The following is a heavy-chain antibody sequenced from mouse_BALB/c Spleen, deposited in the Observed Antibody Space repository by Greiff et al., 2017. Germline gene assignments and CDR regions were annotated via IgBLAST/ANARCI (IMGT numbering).Heavy chain of an antibody. V-gene: IGHV2-9*02. CDR1: GFSFTRYG. D-gene: IGHD2-3*01. J-gene: IGHJ2*01. CDR3: ASSYEGYYFDY. CDR2: IWAGGST. Sequence: VQLVESGPGLVAPSQSLSITCTVSGFSFTRYGVHWVRQPPGKGLEWLGVIWAGGSTNYNSALMSRLSISKDNSKSQVFLKMNSLQTDDTAMYCCASSYEGYYFDYWGQGTTLTVSS.